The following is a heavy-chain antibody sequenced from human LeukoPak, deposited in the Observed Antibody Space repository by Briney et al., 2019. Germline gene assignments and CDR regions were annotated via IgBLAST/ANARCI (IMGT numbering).Heavy chain of an antibody. D-gene: IGHD6-6*01. V-gene: IGHV1-8*01. J-gene: IGHJ6*03. Sequence: AASVKVSCKASGYTFTSYDINCVRQATGQGLEWMGWMNPNSGNTGYAQKFQGRATMTRNPSIRTAYMELSSLRSEDTAVYYCARGRGIAAPHMDVWGKGTTVTVSS. CDR2: MNPNSGNT. CDR3: ARGRGIAAPHMDV. CDR1: GYTFTSYD.